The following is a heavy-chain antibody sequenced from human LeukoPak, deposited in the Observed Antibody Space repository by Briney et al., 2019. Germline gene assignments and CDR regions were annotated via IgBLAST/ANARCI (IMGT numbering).Heavy chain of an antibody. CDR1: GGSFTNNA. CDR2: ILPIFGTA. CDR3: ARGKGFVGHFDF. D-gene: IGHD3-3*01. V-gene: IGHV1-69*06. J-gene: IGHJ4*02. Sequence: ASVKVSCKVSGGSFTNNAISWVRQASGQGPEWMGRILPIFGTAEYAERFQGRVTITADKSTTTAYMELTSLKVEDTALYFCARGKGFVGHFDFWGQGTLVTVSS.